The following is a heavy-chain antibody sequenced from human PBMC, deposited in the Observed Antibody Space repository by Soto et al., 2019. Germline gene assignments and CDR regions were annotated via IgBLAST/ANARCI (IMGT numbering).Heavy chain of an antibody. CDR1: GVSISTADYY. CDR2: IYSGGST. J-gene: IGHJ6*02. V-gene: IGHV3-66*01. CDR3: ARDLATGTSYYYYYGMDV. Sequence: ETLSLTCTVTGVSISTADYYWSWVRQAPGKGLEWVSVIYSGGSTYYADSVKGRFTISRDNSKNTLYLQMNSLRAEDTAVYYCARDLATGTSYYYYYGMDVWGQGTTVTVSS. D-gene: IGHD1-1*01.